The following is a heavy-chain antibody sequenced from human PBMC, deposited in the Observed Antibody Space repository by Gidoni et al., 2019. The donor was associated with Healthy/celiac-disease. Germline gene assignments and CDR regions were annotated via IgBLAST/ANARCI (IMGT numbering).Heavy chain of an antibody. D-gene: IGHD3-9*01. V-gene: IGHV4-59*01. CDR3: ARGRSSYDILTGYYMDY. CDR2: IYYSGST. J-gene: IGHJ4*02. Sequence: QVQLQESGPGLVKPSETLSLTCTVSGGAISSYYWSWIRQPPGKGLEWIGYIYYSGSTNYNPSLKSRVTISVDTSKNQFSLKLSSVTAADTAVYYCARGRSSYDILTGYYMDYWGQGTLVTVSS. CDR1: GGAISSYY.